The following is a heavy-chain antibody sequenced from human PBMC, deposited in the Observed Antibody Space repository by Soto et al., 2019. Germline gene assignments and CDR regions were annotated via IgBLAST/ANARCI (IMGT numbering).Heavy chain of an antibody. D-gene: IGHD3-22*01. CDR3: ATTYYYDGAGVDAFDL. J-gene: IGHJ3*01. CDR1: GYSFINYP. V-gene: IGHV1-3*01. Sequence: QVQLVQSGAEVKKPGASVKVSCKASGYSFINYPMQWVRQAPGQSLEWMGWINAGNSNTKYSQNFQGRVTITRDTSASTAYMELGSLRSEDTAVYYCATTYYYDGAGVDAFDLWDQGTMVIVSP. CDR2: INAGNSNT.